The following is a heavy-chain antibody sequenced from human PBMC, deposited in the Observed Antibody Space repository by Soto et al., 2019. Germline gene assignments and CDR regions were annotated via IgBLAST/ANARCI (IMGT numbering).Heavy chain of an antibody. CDR2: INPSGGST. D-gene: IGHD6-6*01. J-gene: IGHJ5*02. CDR3: ARENGPYSSSFPPGFDP. CDR1: GYTFTSYY. V-gene: IGHV1-46*01. Sequence: ASVKVSCKASGYTFTSYYMHWVRQAPGQGLEWMGIINPSGGSTSYAQKFQGRVTMTRDTSTSTVYMELSSLRSEDTAVYYCARENGPYSSSFPPGFDPWGQGTLVTSPQ.